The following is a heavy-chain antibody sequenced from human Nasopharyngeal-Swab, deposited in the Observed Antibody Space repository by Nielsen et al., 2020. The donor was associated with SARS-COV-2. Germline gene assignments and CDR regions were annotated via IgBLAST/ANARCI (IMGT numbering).Heavy chain of an antibody. CDR3: ARDLSGSFDFYYYGMDV. CDR2: INPNSGGT. CDR1: GYTFTGYY. D-gene: IGHD3-10*01. V-gene: IGHV1-2*04. Sequence: ASVKVSCKASGYTFTGYYMHWVRQAPGQGLEWMGWINPNSGGTNYAQKFQGWVTMTRDTSIGTAYMELSRLRSDDTAVYYCARDLSGSFDFYYYGMDVWGQGTTVTVSS. J-gene: IGHJ6*02.